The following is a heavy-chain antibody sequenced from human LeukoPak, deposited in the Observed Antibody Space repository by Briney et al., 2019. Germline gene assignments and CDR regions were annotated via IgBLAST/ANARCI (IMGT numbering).Heavy chain of an antibody. CDR3: ARTFPRTYYYGMDV. CDR2: INAGNGNT. J-gene: IGHJ6*02. Sequence: ASVKVSCKASGYTFTSYAMHWVRQARGQRLEWMGWINAGNGNTKYSQKFQGRVTITRDTSASTAYMELSSLRSEDTAVYYCARTFPRTYYYGMDVWGQGTTVTVSS. V-gene: IGHV1-3*01. CDR1: GYTFTSYA.